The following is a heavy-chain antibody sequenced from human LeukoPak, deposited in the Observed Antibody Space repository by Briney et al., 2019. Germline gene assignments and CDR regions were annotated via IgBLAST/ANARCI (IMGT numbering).Heavy chain of an antibody. Sequence: PGGSLRLSCAASGFTFSSYSMNWVRQAPGKGLEWVSYISSSSSTIHYADSVKGRLTISRDNAKNSLYLQMNSLRAEDTAVYYCAREGILYYFDSWGQGTLATISS. CDR3: AREGILYYFDS. J-gene: IGHJ4*02. CDR2: ISSSSSTI. CDR1: GFTFSSYS. V-gene: IGHV3-48*04.